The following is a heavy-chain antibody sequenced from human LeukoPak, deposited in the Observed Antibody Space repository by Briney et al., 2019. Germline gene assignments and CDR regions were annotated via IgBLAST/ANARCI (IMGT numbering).Heavy chain of an antibody. V-gene: IGHV1-3*01. J-gene: IGHJ4*02. D-gene: IGHD6-19*01. CDR3: ARGDVYSSGWYGLGY. CDR2: INAGNGNT. Sequence: ASVKVSCKASGYTFTSYAMHWVRQAPGLRLEWMGWINAGNGNTKYSQKFQGRVTITRDTSASTAYMELSSLRSEDTAVYYCARGDVYSSGWYGLGYWGQGTLVTVSS. CDR1: GYTFTSYA.